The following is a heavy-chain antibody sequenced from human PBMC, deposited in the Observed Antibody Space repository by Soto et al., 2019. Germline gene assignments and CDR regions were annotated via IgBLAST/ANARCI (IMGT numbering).Heavy chain of an antibody. Sequence: GGSLRLSCAASGFTFSSYGMHWVRQAPGKGLEWVAVISYDGSNKYYADSVKGRFTISRDNSKNTLYLQMNSLRAEDTAVYYCAKDRDLGELSYAFDYWGQGTLVTVSS. J-gene: IGHJ4*02. CDR3: AKDRDLGELSYAFDY. CDR1: GFTFSSYG. CDR2: ISYDGSNK. D-gene: IGHD3-16*02. V-gene: IGHV3-30*18.